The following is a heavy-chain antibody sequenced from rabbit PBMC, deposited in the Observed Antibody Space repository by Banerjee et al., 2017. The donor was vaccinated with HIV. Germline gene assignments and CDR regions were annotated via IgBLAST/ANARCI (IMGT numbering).Heavy chain of an antibody. D-gene: IGHD4-1*01. V-gene: IGHV1S45*01. CDR2: INSSSRNV. CDR3: ARDLAGVIGRNFGL. CDR1: GFSFSNKYV. J-gene: IGHJ4*01. Sequence: QEQLVESGGGLVQPEGSLTITCTASGFSFSNKYVMCWVRQAPGKGLEWIGCINSSSRNVVYASWATGRFTISKTSSTTVTLQMTSLTAADTATYLCARDLAGVIGRNFGLWGPGTLVTVS.